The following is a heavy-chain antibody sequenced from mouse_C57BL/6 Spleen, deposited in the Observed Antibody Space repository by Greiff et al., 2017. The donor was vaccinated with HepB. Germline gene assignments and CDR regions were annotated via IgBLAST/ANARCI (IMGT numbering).Heavy chain of an antibody. D-gene: IGHD2-4*01. Sequence: EVQLQESGPGLVKPSQSLSLTCSVTGYSITSGYYWNWIRQFPGNKLEWMGYISYDGSNNYNPSLKNRISITRDTSKNQFFLKLNSVTTEDTATYYCALYDYDERFAYWGQGTLVTVSA. V-gene: IGHV3-6*01. J-gene: IGHJ3*01. CDR2: ISYDGSN. CDR3: ALYDYDERFAY. CDR1: GYSITSGYY.